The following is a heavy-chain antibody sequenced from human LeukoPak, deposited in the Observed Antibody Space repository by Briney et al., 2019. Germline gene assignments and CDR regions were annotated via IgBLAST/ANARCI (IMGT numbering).Heavy chain of an antibody. Sequence: PGGSLRLSCAASGFTLDDHGMNWVRQAPGKGLEWVSGINWNGGSTFYADSVKGRFTISRDNAKNALYLQMNSLTAEDTALYHCARDRSYGSFDYWGQGTLVTVSS. D-gene: IGHD5-18*01. CDR2: INWNGGST. V-gene: IGHV3-20*01. CDR1: GFTLDDHG. CDR3: ARDRSYGSFDY. J-gene: IGHJ4*02.